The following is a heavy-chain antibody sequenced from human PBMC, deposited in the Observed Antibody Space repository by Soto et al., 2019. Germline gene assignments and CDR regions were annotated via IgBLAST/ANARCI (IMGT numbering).Heavy chain of an antibody. J-gene: IGHJ4*02. D-gene: IGHD2-21*02. Sequence: ASVKVSCKASGYTFTDYYMHWVRQAPGQGLEWMGWINPNSGGTNFAQKFLGWVTMTRDTSISTAYMELNRLTSDDTAVYYCATEGRNSCASDCYLDLWGQGTLVTVSS. V-gene: IGHV1-2*04. CDR2: INPNSGGT. CDR3: ATEGRNSCASDCYLDL. CDR1: GYTFTDYY.